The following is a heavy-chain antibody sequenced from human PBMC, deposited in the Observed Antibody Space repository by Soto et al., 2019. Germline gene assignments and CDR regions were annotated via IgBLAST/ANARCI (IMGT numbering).Heavy chain of an antibody. Sequence: EVQVVESGGGLVQPGGSLRLSCEASGLTFSIYRMTWVRRAPGKGLECVANINQDGSQKDYVDSVTGRFTVSRDNAKNSLYLQMNSLRADDTAVYYCARWNYAFDLWGRGTLVTVSS. CDR3: ARWNYAFDL. J-gene: IGHJ2*01. CDR1: GLTFSIYR. CDR2: INQDGSQK. D-gene: IGHD1-7*01. V-gene: IGHV3-7*01.